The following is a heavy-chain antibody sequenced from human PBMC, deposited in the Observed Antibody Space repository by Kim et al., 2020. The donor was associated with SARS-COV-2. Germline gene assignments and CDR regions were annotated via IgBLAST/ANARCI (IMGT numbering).Heavy chain of an antibody. V-gene: IGHV3-23*01. CDR1: GFTFSSYA. CDR2: ISGSGGST. Sequence: GGSLRLSCAASGFTFSSYAMSWVRQAPGKGLEWVSAISGSGGSTYYADSVKGRFTISRDNSKNTLYLQMNSLRAEDTAVYYCAKVTEQWLVKGAFDYWGQGTLVTVSS. J-gene: IGHJ4*02. CDR3: AKVTEQWLVKGAFDY. D-gene: IGHD6-19*01.